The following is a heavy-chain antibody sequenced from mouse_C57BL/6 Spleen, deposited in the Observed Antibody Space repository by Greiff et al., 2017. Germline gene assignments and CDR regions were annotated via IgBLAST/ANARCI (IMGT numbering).Heavy chain of an antibody. V-gene: IGHV1-19*01. D-gene: IGHD3-3*01. CDR3: ARGGKGSWFAY. J-gene: IGHJ3*01. CDR2: INPYNGGT. Sequence: VQLQQSGPVLVKPGASVKMSCKASGYTFTDYYMNWVKQSHGKSLEWIGVINPYNGGTSYNQKFKGKATLTVDKSSSTAYMELNSLTSEDSAVYYCARGGKGSWFAYWGQGTLVTVSA. CDR1: GYTFTDYY.